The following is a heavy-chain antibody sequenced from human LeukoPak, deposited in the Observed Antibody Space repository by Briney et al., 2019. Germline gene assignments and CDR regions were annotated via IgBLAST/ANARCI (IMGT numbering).Heavy chain of an antibody. J-gene: IGHJ3*02. CDR1: GLTFRPFP. D-gene: IGHD2-15*01. CDR3: ATGQIYCSGGSCYNSDAFDI. Sequence: GSLRLSCAAFGLTFRPFPRPWVRPTSGKGLGWVSAIWTAGEQYYPASVKGRFTISRENAKNSLYVQRISLRAGDTAMYYCATGQIYCSGGSCYNSDAFDIWGQGTMVTVSS. V-gene: IGHV3-13*05. CDR2: IWTAGEQ.